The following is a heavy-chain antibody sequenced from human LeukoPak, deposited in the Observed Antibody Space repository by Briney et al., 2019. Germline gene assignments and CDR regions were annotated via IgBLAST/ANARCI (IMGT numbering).Heavy chain of an antibody. CDR2: IYTSGST. D-gene: IGHD1-26*01. J-gene: IGHJ4*02. V-gene: IGHV4-4*07. CDR1: GGSISSYY. CDR3: ARDGGPGYSGSYYGYYFDY. Sequence: SETLSLTCTVSGGSISSYYWSWIRQPAGKGLEWIGRIYTSGSTKYNPALKSRVTMSVDTSKNQFSLKLSSVAAADTAVYYCARDGGPGYSGSYYGYYFDYWGQGTLVTVSS.